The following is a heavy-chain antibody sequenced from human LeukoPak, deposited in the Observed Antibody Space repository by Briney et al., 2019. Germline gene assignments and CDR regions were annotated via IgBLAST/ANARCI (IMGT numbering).Heavy chain of an antibody. Sequence: GGSLRLSCAASGFTFSSYDMTWVRQAPGRGLEWVSYISSSGSTKYYADSVKGRFTISRDNAKNSLSLQMNSLRAEDTAVYYCARENERMEGTEAFDIWGQGTMVTVSS. V-gene: IGHV3-48*03. J-gene: IGHJ3*02. CDR2: ISSSGSTK. D-gene: IGHD1-1*01. CDR1: GFTFSSYD. CDR3: ARENERMEGTEAFDI.